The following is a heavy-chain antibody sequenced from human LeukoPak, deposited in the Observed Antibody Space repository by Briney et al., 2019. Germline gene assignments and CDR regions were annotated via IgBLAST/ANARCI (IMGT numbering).Heavy chain of an antibody. Sequence: GGSLRLSCAASGFTLSSYGMHWVRQAPGKGLEWVAVIWYDGSNKYYADSVKGRFTISRDNSKNTLHLQMNSLRAEDTAVYYCARDERDTVTGWGYYYYYMDVWGKGTTVTVSS. D-gene: IGHD4-11*01. CDR2: IWYDGSNK. J-gene: IGHJ6*03. CDR1: GFTLSSYG. CDR3: ARDERDTVTGWGYYYYYMDV. V-gene: IGHV3-33*01.